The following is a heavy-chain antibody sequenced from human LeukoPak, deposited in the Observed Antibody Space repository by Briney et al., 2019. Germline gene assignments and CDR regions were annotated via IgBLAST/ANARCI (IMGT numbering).Heavy chain of an antibody. D-gene: IGHD6-19*01. J-gene: IGHJ4*02. CDR2: INPNSGGT. CDR3: ARTVGYSSGWYYFDY. Sequence: GAPVKVSCKASGYTFTGYYMHWVRQAPGQGLEWMGWINPNSGGTNYAQKFQGRVTMTRDTSVSTAYMELSRLRSDDTAVYYCARTVGYSSGWYYFDYWGQGTLVTVSS. CDR1: GYTFTGYY. V-gene: IGHV1-2*02.